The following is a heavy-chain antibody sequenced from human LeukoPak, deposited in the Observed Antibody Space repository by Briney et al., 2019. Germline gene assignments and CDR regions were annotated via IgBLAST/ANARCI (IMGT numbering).Heavy chain of an antibody. CDR1: GYTFTGYY. Sequence: ASVKVSCKASGYTFTGYYMHWVRQAPGQGLEWMGWMNPNSGNTGYAQKFQGRVTMTRNTSISTAYMELSSLRSEDTAVYYCARALPAWMTTGFDIWGQGTMVTVSS. J-gene: IGHJ3*02. D-gene: IGHD4-11*01. V-gene: IGHV1-8*02. CDR3: ARALPAWMTTGFDI. CDR2: MNPNSGNT.